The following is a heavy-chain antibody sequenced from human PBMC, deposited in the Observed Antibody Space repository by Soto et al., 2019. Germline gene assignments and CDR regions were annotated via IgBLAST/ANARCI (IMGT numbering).Heavy chain of an antibody. J-gene: IGHJ6*03. CDR3: AKHPYIWGSYRPGYMDV. CDR1: GFTFSSYA. Sequence: EVQLLESGGGLVQPGGSLRLSCAASGFTFSSYAMSWVRQAPGKGLEWVSAISGSGGSTYYVDSVKGRFTISRDNSKNTLYLQMNSLRADDTAVYYCAKHPYIWGSYRPGYMDVWGKGTTVTVSS. D-gene: IGHD3-16*02. CDR2: ISGSGGST. V-gene: IGHV3-23*01.